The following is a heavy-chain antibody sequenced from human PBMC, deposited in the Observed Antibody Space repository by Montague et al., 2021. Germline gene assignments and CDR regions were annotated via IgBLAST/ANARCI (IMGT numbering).Heavy chain of an antibody. CDR1: GFTFGDYA. Sequence: SLRLSCAASGFTFGDYAMQWVRQAPGKGLEWVSCISSNSGSIYYADSVKGRFTISRDNAENSLYLQMNSLRAEDTALYYCAKIDIGYYYYVMDVWGQGTTVTVSS. CDR2: ISSNSGSI. V-gene: IGHV3-9*01. CDR3: AKIDIGYYYYVMDV. D-gene: IGHD2-15*01. J-gene: IGHJ6*02.